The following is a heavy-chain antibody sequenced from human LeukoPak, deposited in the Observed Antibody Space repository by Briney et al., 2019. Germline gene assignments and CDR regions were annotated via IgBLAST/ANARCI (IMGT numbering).Heavy chain of an antibody. Sequence: SETLSLTRTVSGGSISSGGYYWSWIRQHPGKGLEWIVYIYYSGSTYYNPSLKSRVTISVDTSKNQFSLKLSSVTAADTAVYYCARVGSYDSSGYSRINDAFDIWGQGTMVTVSS. J-gene: IGHJ3*02. D-gene: IGHD3-22*01. V-gene: IGHV4-31*03. CDR2: IYYSGST. CDR3: ARVGSYDSSGYSRINDAFDI. CDR1: GGSISSGGYY.